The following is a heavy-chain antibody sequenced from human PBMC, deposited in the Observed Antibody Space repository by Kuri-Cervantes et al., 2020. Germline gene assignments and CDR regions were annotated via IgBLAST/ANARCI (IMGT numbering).Heavy chain of an antibody. CDR1: GGSISSGDYY. V-gene: IGHV4-61*08. J-gene: IGHJ6*03. CDR3: ARLFFDWQYYYNYMDV. CDR2: IYDSGST. D-gene: IGHD3-3*01. Sequence: SETLSLTCTVSGGSISSGDYYWSWIRQPPGKGLEWIGYIYDSGSTNYNPSLKSRVTISVDTSKNQFSLKLSSVTAADTAVYYCARLFFDWQYYYNYMDVWGKGTTVTVSS.